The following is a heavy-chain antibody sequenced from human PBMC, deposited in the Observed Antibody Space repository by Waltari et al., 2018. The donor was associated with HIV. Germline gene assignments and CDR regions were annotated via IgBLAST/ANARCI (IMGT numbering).Heavy chain of an antibody. V-gene: IGHV4-39*02. CDR1: GGSVGSNSDY. Sequence: QMQLHESGPGLVKPSETLSLTCTVSGGSVGSNSDYWGWIRQPPGKGLEWIATVYFNGGMQYNPSLKSRVTIHVDTSKNQFSLTMNSVTAADTAVYYCARELLRVSATQGDYWGQGTLVTVSS. D-gene: IGHD2-15*01. J-gene: IGHJ4*02. CDR2: VYFNGGM. CDR3: ARELLRVSATQGDY.